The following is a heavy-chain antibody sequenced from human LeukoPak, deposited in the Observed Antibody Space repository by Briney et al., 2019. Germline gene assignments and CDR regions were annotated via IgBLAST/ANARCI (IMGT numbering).Heavy chain of an antibody. CDR1: GYSFTSYW. CDR3: AVRSNLRHDAFDI. CDR2: IYPGDSDT. J-gene: IGHJ3*02. D-gene: IGHD4-11*01. V-gene: IGHV5-51*01. Sequence: GESLKISCKGSGYSFTSYWIGWVRQMPGKGLEWMGIIYPGDSDTRYSPSFQGQVTISADKSISTAYLQWSSLKASDTAMYYCAVRSNLRHDAFDIWGQGTMVTVSS.